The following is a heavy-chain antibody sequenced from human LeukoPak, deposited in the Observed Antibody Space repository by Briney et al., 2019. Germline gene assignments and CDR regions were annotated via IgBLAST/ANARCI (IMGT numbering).Heavy chain of an antibody. CDR2: VNNDGSST. D-gene: IGHD1-26*01. V-gene: IGHV3-74*01. J-gene: IGHJ3*02. CDR1: GFSFSSYW. Sequence: PGGSLRLSCGASGFSFSSYWMHWVRQAPGKGLMWVSRVNNDGSSTTYADSVEGRFTISRGNAKNSLYLQMNSLRAEDTAVYYCARDILGAYAFDIWGQGTMVTVSS. CDR3: ARDILGAYAFDI.